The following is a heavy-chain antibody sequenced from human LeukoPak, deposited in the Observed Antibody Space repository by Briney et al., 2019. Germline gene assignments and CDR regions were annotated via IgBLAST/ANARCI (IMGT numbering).Heavy chain of an antibody. CDR2: IIPILGIA. J-gene: IGHJ6*03. CDR3: ARDTVLPGIAAAGTLNGVYYYYMDV. D-gene: IGHD6-13*01. CDR1: GGTFSSYA. Sequence: GASVKVSCKASGGTFSSYAISWVRQAPGQGLEWMGRIIPILGIANYAQKFQGRVTITADESTSTAYMELSSLRSEDTAVYYCARDTVLPGIAAAGTLNGVYYYYMDVWGKGTTVTVSS. V-gene: IGHV1-69*04.